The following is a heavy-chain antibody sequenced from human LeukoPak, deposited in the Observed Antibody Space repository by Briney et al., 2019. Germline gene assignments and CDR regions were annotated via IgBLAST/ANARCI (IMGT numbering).Heavy chain of an antibody. CDR2: INHSGGT. Sequence: SETLSLTCAVYGGSFSGYYWSWIRQPPGKGLEWIGEINHSGGTNYNPSLKSRVTISVDTSKNQFSLKLSSVAAADTAVYYCARGTISYYYYYGMDVWGQGTTVTVSS. V-gene: IGHV4-34*01. D-gene: IGHD1-14*01. CDR3: ARGTISYYYYYGMDV. CDR1: GGSFSGYY. J-gene: IGHJ6*02.